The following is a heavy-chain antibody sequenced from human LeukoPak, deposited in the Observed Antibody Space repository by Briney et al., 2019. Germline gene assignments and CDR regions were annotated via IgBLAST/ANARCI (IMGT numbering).Heavy chain of an antibody. V-gene: IGHV4-59*01. CDR2: IYYSGST. Sequence: PSETLSLTCTVSGGSISSYYWSWIRQPPGKGLEWIGYIYYSGSTNYNPSLKSRVTISVDTSKNQFSLKLSSATAADTAVYYCARGRIVADLGRDAFDIWGQGTMVTVSS. CDR1: GGSISSYY. D-gene: IGHD1-26*01. CDR3: ARGRIVADLGRDAFDI. J-gene: IGHJ3*02.